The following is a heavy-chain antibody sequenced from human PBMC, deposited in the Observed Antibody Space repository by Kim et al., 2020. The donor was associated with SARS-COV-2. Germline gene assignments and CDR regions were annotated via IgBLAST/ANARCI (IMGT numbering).Heavy chain of an antibody. Sequence: GGSLRLSCAASGFTFRTYAMTWVRQAPGKGLEWVSSTSSGITYYADSVKGRFTISRDNYKNTLYLQMNSLRAEDTAIYHCVKAGRPDGDYHYFDSWGQGTLVTVSS. CDR3: VKAGRPDGDYHYFDS. V-gene: IGHV3-23*01. CDR1: GFTFRTYA. J-gene: IGHJ4*02. CDR2: TSSGIT. D-gene: IGHD4-17*01.